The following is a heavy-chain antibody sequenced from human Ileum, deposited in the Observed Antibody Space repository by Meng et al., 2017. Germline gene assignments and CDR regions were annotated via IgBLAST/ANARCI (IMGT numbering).Heavy chain of an antibody. CDR1: GFTFSSYW. CDR2: IKQDGSVK. J-gene: IGHJ4*02. V-gene: IGHV3-7*01. CDR3: ARDAAGALDY. D-gene: IGHD7-27*01. Sequence: GGSLRLSCVASGFTFSSYWMSWVRQAPGKGLEWVANIKQDGSVKHYVDSVKGRFTISRDNAKNSLFLQMNSLRDEDSAVYYCARDAAGALDYWGQGTLVTVSS.